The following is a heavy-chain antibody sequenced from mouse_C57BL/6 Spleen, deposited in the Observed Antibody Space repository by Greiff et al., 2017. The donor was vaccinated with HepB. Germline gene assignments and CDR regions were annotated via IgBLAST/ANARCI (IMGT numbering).Heavy chain of an antibody. V-gene: IGHV1-26*01. CDR1: GYTFTDYY. Sequence: EVQLQQSGPELVKPGASVKISCKASGYTFTDYYMNWVKQSHGKSLEWIGDINPNNGGTSYNQKFKGKATLTVDKSSGTAYMELRSLTSEDSAVYYCARVYDYPLFFDVWGTGTTVTVAS. J-gene: IGHJ1*03. CDR3: ARVYDYPLFFDV. D-gene: IGHD2-4*01. CDR2: INPNNGGT.